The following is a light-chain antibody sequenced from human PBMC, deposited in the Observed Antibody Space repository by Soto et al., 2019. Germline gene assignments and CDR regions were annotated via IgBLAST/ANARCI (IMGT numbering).Light chain of an antibody. J-gene: IGKJ3*01. CDR3: QQLNSYPLT. Sequence: DIQLTQSPSFLSASVGDRVTITCRASQGISGYLAWYQQKPGKAPKLLIYAASTLQSEVPSRFSGSGSGTEFTLTISSLQPEDFATYYCQQLNSYPLTFGPGTKVDIK. V-gene: IGKV1-9*01. CDR1: QGISGY. CDR2: AAS.